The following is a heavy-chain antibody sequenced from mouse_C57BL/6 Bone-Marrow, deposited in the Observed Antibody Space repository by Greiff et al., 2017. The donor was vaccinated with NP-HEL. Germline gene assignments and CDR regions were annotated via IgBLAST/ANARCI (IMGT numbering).Heavy chain of an antibody. D-gene: IGHD1-1*01. V-gene: IGHV5-9-1*02. Sequence: EVKLVESGEGLVKPGGSLKLSCAASGFTFSSYAMSWVRQTPEKRLEWVAYISSGGDYIYYADTVKGRFTISRDNARNTLYLQMSSLKSEDTAMYYCTREDGSSPWYFDVWGTGTTVTVSS. CDR2: ISSGGDYI. CDR3: TREDGSSPWYFDV. CDR1: GFTFSSYA. J-gene: IGHJ1*03.